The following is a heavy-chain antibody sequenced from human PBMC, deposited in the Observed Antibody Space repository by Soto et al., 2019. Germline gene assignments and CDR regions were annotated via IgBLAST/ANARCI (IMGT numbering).Heavy chain of an antibody. CDR3: ARVMYGSGSYLHTFDY. Sequence: QVQLQESGPGLVKPSETLSLNCTVSGGSISSFYWSWIRQSPGKGLEWIGYIYYTGSTVYNPSLKSRVTIYLDTSKTQFSMKSSSVTAADTAVYYCARVMYGSGSYLHTFDYWGQGTLGTVSS. D-gene: IGHD3-10*01. CDR1: GGSISSFY. J-gene: IGHJ4*02. V-gene: IGHV4-59*01. CDR2: IYYTGST.